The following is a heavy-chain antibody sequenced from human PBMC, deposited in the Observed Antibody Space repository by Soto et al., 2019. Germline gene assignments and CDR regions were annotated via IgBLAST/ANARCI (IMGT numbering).Heavy chain of an antibody. CDR3: ARPLYGGNYYYYGMDV. CDR2: IIPILGIA. Sequence: QVQLVQSGAAVKKPGSSVKVSCKASGGTFSSYTISWVRQAPGQGLEWMGRIIPILGIANYAQKFQGRVTITADKSTSTAYMELSSLRSEDTAVYYCARPLYGGNYYYYGMDVWGQGTTVTVSS. CDR1: GGTFSSYT. J-gene: IGHJ6*02. V-gene: IGHV1-69*02. D-gene: IGHD2-15*01.